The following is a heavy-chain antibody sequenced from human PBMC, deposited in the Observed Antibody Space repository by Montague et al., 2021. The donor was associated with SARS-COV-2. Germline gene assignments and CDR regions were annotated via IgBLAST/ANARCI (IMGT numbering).Heavy chain of an antibody. CDR2: INHSGST. J-gene: IGHJ6*02. V-gene: IGHV4-39*07. Sequence: SETLSLTCTVSGDSISSSSYYWGWIRQPPGKGLECVGEINHSGSTNYNPSLKSRVTISVDTSKNQFSLKLSSVTAADTAVYYCARVRYYGSGTSLGMDVWGQGTTVTVSS. CDR1: GDSISSSSYY. CDR3: ARVRYYGSGTSLGMDV. D-gene: IGHD3-10*01.